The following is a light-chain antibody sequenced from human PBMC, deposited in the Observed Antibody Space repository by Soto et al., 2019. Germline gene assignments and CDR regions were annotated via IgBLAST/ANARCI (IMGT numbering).Light chain of an antibody. CDR2: EVS. Sequence: DKPMTQSPSTLCAAVEDRVTITCRASQSINKWLAWYQHKPGKAPNLLIYEVSTLHSGVPSRFSGSGSGTEFTLTISSLRPDDFATYYCQDDSGDRETFGQGTKVDI. V-gene: IGKV1-5*03. J-gene: IGKJ1*01. CDR3: QDDSGDRET. CDR1: QSINKW.